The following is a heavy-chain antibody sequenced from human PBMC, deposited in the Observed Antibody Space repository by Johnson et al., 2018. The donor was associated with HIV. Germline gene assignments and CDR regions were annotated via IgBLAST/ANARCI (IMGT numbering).Heavy chain of an antibody. J-gene: IGHJ3*02. CDR3: AREFLPTAYSSSSSAFDI. Sequence: QVQLVESGGGVVQPGRSLRLSCAASGFTFSSYAMHWVRQAPGKGLEWVAVISYDGSNKYYADSVKGRFTISRDNSKNTLYLQMNSLRAEDTAVYYCAREFLPTAYSSSSSAFDIWGQGTLLTVSS. V-gene: IGHV3-30*04. D-gene: IGHD6-6*01. CDR2: ISYDGSNK. CDR1: GFTFSSYA.